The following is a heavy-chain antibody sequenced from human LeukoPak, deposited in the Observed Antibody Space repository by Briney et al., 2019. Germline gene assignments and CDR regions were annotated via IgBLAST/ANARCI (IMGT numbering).Heavy chain of an antibody. D-gene: IGHD5-12*01. Sequence: PGGSLRLSCAASGFTFSSYSMNWVRQAPGKGLEWVSSISSSSSYIYYADSVKGRFTISRDNAKNSLYLKMNSLRAEDTAVYYCASGPGESGYDGYYYYGMDVWGQGTTVTVSS. V-gene: IGHV3-21*04. CDR1: GFTFSSYS. CDR3: ASGPGESGYDGYYYYGMDV. J-gene: IGHJ6*02. CDR2: ISSSSSYI.